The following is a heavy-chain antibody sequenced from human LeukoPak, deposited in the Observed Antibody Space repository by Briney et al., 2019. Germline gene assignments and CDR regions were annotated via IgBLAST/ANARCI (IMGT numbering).Heavy chain of an antibody. CDR2: ISGSGRTT. CDR3: AKADDSSGYYYAGLDY. D-gene: IGHD3-22*01. J-gene: IGHJ4*02. V-gene: IGHV3-23*01. CDR1: GFTFSSYA. Sequence: GGSLRLSCAASGFTFSSYAMSWVRQAPGKGLEWVSAISGSGRTTYYADSVKGRFTISRDNSKSTLYLQVNSLRAEDTAVYYCAKADDSSGYYYAGLDYWGQGTLVTVSS.